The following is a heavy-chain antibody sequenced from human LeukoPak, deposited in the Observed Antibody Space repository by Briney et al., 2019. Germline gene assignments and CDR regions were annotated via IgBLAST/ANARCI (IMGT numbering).Heavy chain of an antibody. CDR3: ARGPPGSPVDY. J-gene: IGHJ4*02. CDR1: GGTFSSYA. V-gene: IGHV1-69*13. Sequence: ASVKVSCKASGGTFSSYAISWVRQAPGQGLEWMGGFVPIFGTANYAQKFQGRVTITADESTSTAYMELSSLRSEDTAVYYCARGPPGSPVDYWGQGTLVTVSS. CDR2: FVPIFGTA.